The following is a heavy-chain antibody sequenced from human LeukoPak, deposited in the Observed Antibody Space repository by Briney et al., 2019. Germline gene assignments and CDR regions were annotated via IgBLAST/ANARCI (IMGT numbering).Heavy chain of an antibody. CDR3: ARDRYYDFWSGTGEKRANAFDI. J-gene: IGHJ3*02. CDR1: GGSISSSSYY. Sequence: SETLSLTCTVSGGSISSSSYYWGWIRQPPGKGLEWIGSIYYSGSTYYNPSLKSRVTISVDTSKNQFSLKLSSVTAADTAVFYCARDRYYDFWSGTGEKRANAFDIWGQGTMVTVSS. CDR2: IYYSGST. V-gene: IGHV4-39*07. D-gene: IGHD3-3*01.